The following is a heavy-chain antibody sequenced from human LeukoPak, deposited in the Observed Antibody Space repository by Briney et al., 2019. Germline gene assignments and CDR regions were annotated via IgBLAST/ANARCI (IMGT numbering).Heavy chain of an antibody. Sequence: GGSLRLSCAASGFTVTTNYMTWVRQAPGKGLEWVSIIYSGGHTDYADSVKGRFTISRDNSKNTLDLQMNSLRAEDTAVYYCARRLEYSGSKGVFDYWGQGTLVTVSS. D-gene: IGHD1-26*01. CDR1: GFTVTTNY. V-gene: IGHV3-66*01. CDR3: ARRLEYSGSKGVFDY. J-gene: IGHJ4*02. CDR2: IYSGGHT.